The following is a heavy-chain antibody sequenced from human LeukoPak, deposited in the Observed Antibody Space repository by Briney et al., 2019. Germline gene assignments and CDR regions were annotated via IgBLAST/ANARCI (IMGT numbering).Heavy chain of an antibody. CDR1: GFTFDDYA. CDR2: ISWNSGSI. J-gene: IGHJ4*02. CDR3: ARGEVVVAATFDY. Sequence: GGSLRLSCAASGFTFDDYAMHWVRQAPGKGLEWVSGISWNSGSIAYADSVKGRFTISRDNSKNTLYLQMNSLRAEDTAVYYCARGEVVVAATFDYWGQGTLVTVSS. D-gene: IGHD2-15*01. V-gene: IGHV3-9*01.